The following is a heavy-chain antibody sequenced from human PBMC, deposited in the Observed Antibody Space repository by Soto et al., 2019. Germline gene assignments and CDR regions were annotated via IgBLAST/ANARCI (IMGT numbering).Heavy chain of an antibody. V-gene: IGHV3-7*01. Sequence: GSLRLCSAASGFTCSGYLMSWVRQAPGKGLEWVANIKQDGSEKYYVDSVKGRFTISRDNAKNSLYLQMNSLRAGDTAVYYFARSGDLNTVTSPPLDYWGQGTRVTVS. CDR3: ARSGDLNTVTSPPLDY. CDR1: GFTCSGYL. D-gene: IGHD4-17*01. J-gene: IGHJ4*02. CDR2: IKQDGSEK.